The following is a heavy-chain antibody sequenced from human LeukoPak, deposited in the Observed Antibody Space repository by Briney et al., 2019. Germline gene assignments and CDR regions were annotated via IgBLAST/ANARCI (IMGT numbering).Heavy chain of an antibody. V-gene: IGHV4-34*01. J-gene: IGHJ4*02. CDR2: INHSGST. CDR1: GGSFSGYY. Sequence: RPSETLSLTCAVYGGSFSGYYWSWIRQPPGKGLEWIGEINHSGSTNYNPSLKSRVTISVDTSKNQFSLKLSSVTAADTAVYYCARPGRYYYDSSGYYDYWGQGTLVTVSS. CDR3: ARPGRYYYDSSGYYDY. D-gene: IGHD3-22*01.